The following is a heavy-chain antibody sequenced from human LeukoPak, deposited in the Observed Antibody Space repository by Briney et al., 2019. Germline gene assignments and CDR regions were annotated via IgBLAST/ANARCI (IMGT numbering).Heavy chain of an antibody. CDR1: GGSIRSYY. CDR3: ARRIPAAIISWFDP. D-gene: IGHD2-2*01. J-gene: IGHJ5*02. Sequence: SETLSLTCTVSGGSIRSYYWSWIRQPPGKGLEWIGEINHSGSTNYNPSLKSRVTISVDTSKNQFSLKLSSVTAADTAVYYCARRIPAAIISWFDPWGQGTLVTVSS. CDR2: INHSGST. V-gene: IGHV4-34*01.